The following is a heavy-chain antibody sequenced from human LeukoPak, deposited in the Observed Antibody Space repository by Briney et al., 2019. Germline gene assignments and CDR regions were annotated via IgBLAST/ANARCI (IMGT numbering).Heavy chain of an antibody. Sequence: ASVKVSCKASGYTFTGYYIHWVRQAPGQGLEWMGWINPNSGGTKFAQKFQGRVTMTRDTSISTVYLELRRLRSDDTAVYYCARDADYYYYYMDVWGKGTTVTVSS. CDR3: ARDADYYYYYMDV. CDR1: GYTFTGYY. J-gene: IGHJ6*03. V-gene: IGHV1-2*02. CDR2: INPNSGGT.